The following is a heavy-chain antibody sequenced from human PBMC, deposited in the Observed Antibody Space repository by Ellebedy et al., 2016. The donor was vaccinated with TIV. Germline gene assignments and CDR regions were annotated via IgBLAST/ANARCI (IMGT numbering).Heavy chain of an antibody. D-gene: IGHD4-23*01. CDR2: IYFSGIT. CDR3: ARDGAGRWDY. J-gene: IGHJ4*02. Sequence: MPSETLSLTFTLSDGSISNFHWSWIRQPPGKGLEWIGYIYFSGITNYNPSLKSRVTISVETSKNQLSLRLSSVTAADTAVYYCARDGAGRWDYWGPGTLVTVSS. V-gene: IGHV4-59*12. CDR1: DGSISNFH.